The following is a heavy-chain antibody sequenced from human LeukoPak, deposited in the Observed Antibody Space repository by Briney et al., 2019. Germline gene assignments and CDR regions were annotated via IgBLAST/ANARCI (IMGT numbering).Heavy chain of an antibody. D-gene: IGHD2-2*01. CDR2: ISSSSSYT. V-gene: IGHV3-11*03. J-gene: IGHJ6*04. Sequence: GGSLRLSCAASGFTFSDYYMSWIRQAPGKGLEWVSYISSSSSYTNYADSVKGRFTISRDNAKNSLYLQMNSLRAEDTAVYYCAKSGYCSSTSCYPRHYYYYGMDVWGKGTTVTVSS. CDR1: GFTFSDYY. CDR3: AKSGYCSSTSCYPRHYYYYGMDV.